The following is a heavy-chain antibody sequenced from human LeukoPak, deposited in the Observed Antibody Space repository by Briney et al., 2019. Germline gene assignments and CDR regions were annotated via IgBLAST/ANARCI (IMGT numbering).Heavy chain of an antibody. CDR3: ARVGRSRGALPNFYYYMDV. V-gene: IGHV1-69*05. D-gene: IGHD1-26*01. J-gene: IGHJ6*03. CDR2: IIPMFGST. Sequence: SVKASCKASGAIFNSYSVSWVRQAPGQGLEGMGGIIPMFGSTNYAQKFEGRVTITTDQSTTTVYMELTSLTSEDTAVYYCARVGRSRGALPNFYYYMDVWGKGTTVTVSS. CDR1: GAIFNSYS.